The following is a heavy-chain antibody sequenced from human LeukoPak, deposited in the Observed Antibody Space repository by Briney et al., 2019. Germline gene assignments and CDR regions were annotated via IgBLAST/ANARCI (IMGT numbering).Heavy chain of an antibody. CDR3: ARYGMATIQFFDY. CDR1: GGSISAYY. Sequence: PSETLSLTCTVSGGSISAYYWSWIRQPPGKGLEWIGYISYSGSTKYNPSLKSRVTISVDTSKNQFSLKLSSVTAADTAVYYCARYGMATIQFFDYWGQGTLFTLSS. CDR2: ISYSGST. D-gene: IGHD5-24*01. J-gene: IGHJ4*02. V-gene: IGHV4-59*01.